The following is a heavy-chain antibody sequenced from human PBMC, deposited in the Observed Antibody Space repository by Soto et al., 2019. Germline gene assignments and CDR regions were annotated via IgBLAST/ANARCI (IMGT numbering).Heavy chain of an antibody. CDR2: ISSSSAGT. D-gene: IGHD2-2*01. Sequence: GGSLRLSCAASGFTFSSYVMSWVRQAPGKGLEWVSSISSSSAGTYYADSVKGRFTISRDNSKNTLFLQMSSLRAEDTAVYYRAKYPTSRSFDYWGQGTLVTVSS. CDR3: AKYPTSRSFDY. V-gene: IGHV3-23*01. CDR1: GFTFSSYV. J-gene: IGHJ4*02.